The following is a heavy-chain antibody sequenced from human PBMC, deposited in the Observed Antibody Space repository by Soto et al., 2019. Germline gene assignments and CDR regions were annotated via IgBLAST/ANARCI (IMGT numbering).Heavy chain of an antibody. CDR3: ARANVGPPGGGSWIMPFDF. D-gene: IGHD2-15*01. Sequence: SETLSLTCTVSGGPISSYYWSWIRQSAGQGLEWIGRIYPGGSTNYNPSLKSRVTMSADTSKNQFSLRLTSVTAADTAVYYCARANVGPPGGGSWIMPFDFWGQGILVTVSS. V-gene: IGHV4-4*07. CDR1: GGPISSYY. CDR2: IYPGGST. J-gene: IGHJ4*02.